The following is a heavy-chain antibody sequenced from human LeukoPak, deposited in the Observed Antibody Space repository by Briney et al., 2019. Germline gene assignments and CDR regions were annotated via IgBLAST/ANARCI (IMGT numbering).Heavy chain of an antibody. D-gene: IGHD3-3*01. V-gene: IGHV1-46*01. CDR2: INPSGGST. CDR1: GYTFTSYY. CDR3: ARDMPHYDFWSGYWHGMDV. J-gene: IGHJ6*02. Sequence: ASVKVSCKASGYTFTSYYMHWVRQAPGQGLEWMGIINPSGGSTSYAQKFQGRVTMTRDTSTSTVYMELSSLRSDDTAVYYCARDMPHYDFWSGYWHGMDVWGQGTTVTVSS.